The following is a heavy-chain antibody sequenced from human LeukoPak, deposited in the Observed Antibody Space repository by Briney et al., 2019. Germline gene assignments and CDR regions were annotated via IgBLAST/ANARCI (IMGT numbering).Heavy chain of an antibody. CDR1: GYTFIRCS. D-gene: IGHD5-18*01. Sequence: GASVKVSCKTSGYTFIRCSIGWVRQAPGRGLEWMGWISTYNGDTKYAQKFQDRVTMTTDTSTSTAYLEMRRLRFDDTAVYFCARERDTALAPYLDYWGQETLLTVSS. CDR3: ARERDTALAPYLDY. CDR2: ISTYNGDT. J-gene: IGHJ4*02. V-gene: IGHV1-18*01.